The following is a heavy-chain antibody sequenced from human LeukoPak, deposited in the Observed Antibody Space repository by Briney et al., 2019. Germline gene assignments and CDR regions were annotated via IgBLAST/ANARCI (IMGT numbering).Heavy chain of an antibody. V-gene: IGHV3-30*18. CDR3: ANGGNAY. J-gene: IGHJ4*02. Sequence: GGSLRLSCAASGFTFSSYGMHWVRQAPGKGLEWVAVISDDGRDKHHADSVKGRFTISRDNSKKMLHLQMNSLRAEDTAVYYCANGGNAYWGQGTLVTVSS. CDR2: ISDDGRDK. CDR1: GFTFSSYG. D-gene: IGHD4-23*01.